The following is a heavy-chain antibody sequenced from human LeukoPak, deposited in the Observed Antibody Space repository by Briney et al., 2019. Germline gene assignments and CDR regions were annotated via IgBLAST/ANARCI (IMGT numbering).Heavy chain of an antibody. V-gene: IGHV6-1*01. CDR1: GDSVSSNSAA. CDR2: TYYRSKWHN. Sequence: SQTLSLTCAISGDSVSSNSAAWNWIRQSPSRGLEWLGRTYYRSKWHNDYAVSVKSRITINPDTSKNQFSLQLNSVTPEDTAVYYCAGVTTDYYYYGMDVWGKGTTVTVSS. D-gene: IGHD4-17*01. J-gene: IGHJ6*04. CDR3: AGVTTDYYYYGMDV.